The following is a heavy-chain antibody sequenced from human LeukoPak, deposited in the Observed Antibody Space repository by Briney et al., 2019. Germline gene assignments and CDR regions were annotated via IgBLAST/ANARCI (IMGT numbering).Heavy chain of an antibody. CDR3: ARGGVVPANQFTTSYSGRAV. CDR2: IYTSGST. D-gene: IGHD2-15*01. Sequence: PSETLSLTCTVSGGSISSGSYYWSWIRQPAGKGLEWIGRIYTSGSTNYNPSLKSRVTISVDTSKNQFSLKLSSVTAADTAVYYWARGGVVPANQFTTSYSGRAVGGKGPPVP. J-gene: IGHJ6*04. V-gene: IGHV4-61*02. CDR1: GGSISSGSYY.